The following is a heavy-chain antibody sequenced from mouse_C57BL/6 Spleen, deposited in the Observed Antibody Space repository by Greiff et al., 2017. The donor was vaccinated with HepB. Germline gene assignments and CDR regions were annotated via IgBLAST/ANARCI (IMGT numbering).Heavy chain of an antibody. CDR3: ARAYYSNFFDY. V-gene: IGHV5-17*01. CDR1: GFTFSDYG. J-gene: IGHJ2*01. Sequence: DVQLQESGGGLVKPGGSLKLSCAASGFTFSDYGMHWVRQAPEKGLEWVAYISSGSSTIYYADTVKGRFTISRDNAKNTLFLQMTSLRSEDTAMYYCARAYYSNFFDYWGQGTTLTVSS. CDR2: ISSGSSTI. D-gene: IGHD2-5*01.